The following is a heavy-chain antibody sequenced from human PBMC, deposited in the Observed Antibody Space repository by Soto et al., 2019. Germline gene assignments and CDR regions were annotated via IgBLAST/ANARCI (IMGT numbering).Heavy chain of an antibody. CDR3: AKGGYYYDTSGPTFEY. J-gene: IGHJ4*02. CDR2: ISSSGGTS. CDR1: GFTFSSYE. V-gene: IGHV3-48*03. Sequence: GGSLRLSCAASGFTFSSYEMNWVRQAPGRGLEWVSYISSSGGTSYYADSVKGRFTLSRDNSKNTLYLQLNSLRAEDTAVYYCAKGGYYYDTSGPTFEYWGQGMLVTVSS. D-gene: IGHD3-22*01.